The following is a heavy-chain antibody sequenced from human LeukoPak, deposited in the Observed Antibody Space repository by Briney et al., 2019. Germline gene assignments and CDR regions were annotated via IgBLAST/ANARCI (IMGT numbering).Heavy chain of an antibody. CDR3: ATVAGYRENY. D-gene: IGHD6-19*01. V-gene: IGHV3-48*03. J-gene: IGHJ4*02. CDR1: GFTFSSYE. Sequence: PGGSLRLSCAASGFTFSSYEMNWVRQAPGKGLEWVSYISSSGSTIYYADSVKGRFTISRDNAKNSLYLQMNSLRAEDTAVYYCATVAGYRENYWGQGTLVAVSS. CDR2: ISSSGSTI.